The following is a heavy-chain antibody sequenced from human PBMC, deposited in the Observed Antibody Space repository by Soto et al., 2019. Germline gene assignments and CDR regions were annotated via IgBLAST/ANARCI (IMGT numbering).Heavy chain of an antibody. Sequence: LRLSCAASGFPFSTYAMTWVRQAPGKGLEWVSTISGSGGNTHYPDSVKGRFTISRDNSKNTLYLQMNSLGAEDTAVYFCAKRGFCPGGNCALAIAHFDHWGQGTRVTVSS. V-gene: IGHV3-23*01. J-gene: IGHJ4*02. CDR1: GFPFSTYA. CDR3: AKRGFCPGGNCALAIAHFDH. CDR2: ISGSGGNT. D-gene: IGHD2-15*01.